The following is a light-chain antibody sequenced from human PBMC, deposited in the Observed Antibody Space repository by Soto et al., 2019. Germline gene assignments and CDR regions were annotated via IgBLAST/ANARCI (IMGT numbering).Light chain of an antibody. CDR1: STNIGSNY. Sequence: QSVVTQPPSASGTPGQRVTISCSGSSTNIGSNYVYWYQHLPGTAPKLLIYRNNQWPSGVPDRFSGSKSGTSASLAISGLRSEYEADYYCAVWDDSLSGVVFGGGTKLTVL. CDR2: RNN. V-gene: IGLV1-47*01. J-gene: IGLJ2*01. CDR3: AVWDDSLSGVV.